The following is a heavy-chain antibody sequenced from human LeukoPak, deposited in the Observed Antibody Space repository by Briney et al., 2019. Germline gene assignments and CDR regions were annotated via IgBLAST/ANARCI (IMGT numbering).Heavy chain of an antibody. D-gene: IGHD5-18*01. CDR1: GFTFSSYS. V-gene: IGHV3-21*01. Sequence: PGGSLRLSCAASGFTFSSYSMNWVRQAPGKGLEWVSSISSSSSYIYYADSVKGRFTISRDNAKNSLYLQMNSLRAEDTAVYYCARAYGVDTAMVTDYWGQGTLVTVSS. J-gene: IGHJ4*02. CDR3: ARAYGVDTAMVTDY. CDR2: ISSSSSYI.